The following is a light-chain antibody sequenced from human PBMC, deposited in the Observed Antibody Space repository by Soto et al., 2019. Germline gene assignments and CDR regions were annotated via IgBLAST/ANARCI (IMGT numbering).Light chain of an antibody. CDR3: GAWDDRLSGWV. CDR1: SSNIGSNH. V-gene: IGLV1-47*01. CDR2: RNY. J-gene: IGLJ3*02. Sequence: QSVLTQPPSASETPGQRVTISCSGSSSNIGSNHVYWYQHLPGTAPKLLIYRNYLRPSGVPDRFSASKSATSASLAISGLRSDDEADYYCGAWDDRLSGWVFGGGTQLTVL.